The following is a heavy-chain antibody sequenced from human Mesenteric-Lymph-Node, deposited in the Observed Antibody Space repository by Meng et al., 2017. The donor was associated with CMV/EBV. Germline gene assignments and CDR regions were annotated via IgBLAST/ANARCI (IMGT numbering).Heavy chain of an antibody. Sequence: GESLKISWAASGFTFNTHAMSWVRPAPGKGLEWGSAISTSGGSTYYATSVKGRFTISRDNSKNTLYLQMSSLRAEDTAVYDCEKGDCGTTSCYCPRSEVDYWGQGTLVTVSS. CDR1: GFTFNTHA. CDR3: EKGDCGTTSCYCPRSEVDY. CDR2: ISTSGGST. V-gene: IGHV3-23*01. J-gene: IGHJ4*02. D-gene: IGHD2-2*01.